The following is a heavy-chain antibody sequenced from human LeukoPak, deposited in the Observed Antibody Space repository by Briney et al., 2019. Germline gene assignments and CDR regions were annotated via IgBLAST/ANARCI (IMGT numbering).Heavy chain of an antibody. CDR2: IIPIFGTA. J-gene: IGHJ4*02. Sequence: SVKVSCKASGGTFSSYAISWVRQAPGQGLEWMGGIIPIFGTANYAQKFQGRVTMTRDTSTSTVYMELSSLRSEDTAVYYCARDVSTSYYDFWSGYSSNFDYWGQGTLVTVSS. V-gene: IGHV1-69*05. CDR3: ARDVSTSYYDFWSGYSSNFDY. CDR1: GGTFSSYA. D-gene: IGHD3-3*01.